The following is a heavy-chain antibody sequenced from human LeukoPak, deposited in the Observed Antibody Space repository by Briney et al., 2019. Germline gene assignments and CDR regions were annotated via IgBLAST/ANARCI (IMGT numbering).Heavy chain of an antibody. V-gene: IGHV3-30*04. CDR2: ISHNGGRK. CDR1: GFRFSTYA. J-gene: IGHJ4*02. Sequence: PGGSLRLSCAASGFRFSTYAIHWVRQAPGKGLEWVALISHNGGRKEYADSVRGRFTIDRDNSKNTVYLQMNSLRPDDTAIYSCAGQEARNYNYEGLDYWGQGNLVTVSS. D-gene: IGHD3-10*01. CDR3: AGQEARNYNYEGLDY.